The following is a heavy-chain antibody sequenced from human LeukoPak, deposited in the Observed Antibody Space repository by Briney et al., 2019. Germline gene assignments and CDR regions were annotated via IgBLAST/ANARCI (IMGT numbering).Heavy chain of an antibody. Sequence: AGGSLRLSCAASGFTFSTYAMSWICQAPGKGLEWVSAISSGGGNTDYADSVKGRFTISRDNSKNTVFLQMNSLRAEDTGVYYCANRISGSSSWGQGTLVTVSS. D-gene: IGHD3-10*01. V-gene: IGHV3-23*01. CDR1: GFTFSTYA. CDR2: ISSGGGNT. CDR3: ANRISGSSS. J-gene: IGHJ5*02.